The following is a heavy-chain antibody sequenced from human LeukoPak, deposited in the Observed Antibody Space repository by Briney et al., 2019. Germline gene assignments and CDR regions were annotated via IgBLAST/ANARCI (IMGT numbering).Heavy chain of an antibody. D-gene: IGHD1-26*01. Sequence: GSLRLSCAASGFNFSDYYMNWIRQPPGKGLEWIGYIYYSGSTNYNPSLKSRVTISVDTSKNQFSLKLSSVTAADTAVYYCARGSGSRFDYWGQGTLVTVSS. V-gene: IGHV4-59*08. J-gene: IGHJ4*02. CDR1: GFNFSDYY. CDR2: IYYSGST. CDR3: ARGSGSRFDY.